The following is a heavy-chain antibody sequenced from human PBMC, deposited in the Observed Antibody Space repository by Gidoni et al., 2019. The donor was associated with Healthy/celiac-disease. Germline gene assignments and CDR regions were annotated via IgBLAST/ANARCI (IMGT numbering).Heavy chain of an antibody. Sequence: QVQLVQSGAEVKKPGSSVKVSCKASGGTFSSYAISWVRQAPGQGLEWMGRIIPILGIANYAQKFQGRVTITADKSTSTAYMELSSLRSEDTAVYYCARVGLTGTMVRGSNWFDPWGQGTLVTVSS. CDR2: IIPILGIA. D-gene: IGHD3-10*01. V-gene: IGHV1-69*04. CDR1: GGTFSSYA. J-gene: IGHJ5*02. CDR3: ARVGLTGTMVRGSNWFDP.